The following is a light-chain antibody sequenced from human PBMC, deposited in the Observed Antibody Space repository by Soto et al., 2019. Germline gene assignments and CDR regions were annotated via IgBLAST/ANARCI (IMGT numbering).Light chain of an antibody. J-gene: IGKJ5*01. Sequence: EIVMTQSPGTLSVSPGERATLSCRTSQSVSSKFAWYQQKPGQAPRLLIYGASTRATGVPARFSGSGSGTEFTLTISSLRSEDFAVYFCQQYNSWPITFGQGTRL. CDR1: QSVSSK. CDR3: QQYNSWPIT. CDR2: GAS. V-gene: IGKV3-15*01.